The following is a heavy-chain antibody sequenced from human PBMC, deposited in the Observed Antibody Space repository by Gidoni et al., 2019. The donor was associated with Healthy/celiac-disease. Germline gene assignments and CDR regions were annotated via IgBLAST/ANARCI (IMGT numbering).Heavy chain of an antibody. J-gene: IGHJ6*02. CDR2: TSWNSGSI. Sequence: EVQLVESGGGLVQPGRSPRLSCAASGFTFDDYAMHWVRQAPGKGLEWVSGTSWNSGSIGYADSVKGRFTISRDNAKNSLYLQMNSLRAEDTALYYCAKDRARSYYYGMDVWGQGTTVTVSS. D-gene: IGHD6-6*01. CDR1: GFTFDDYA. CDR3: AKDRARSYYYGMDV. V-gene: IGHV3-9*01.